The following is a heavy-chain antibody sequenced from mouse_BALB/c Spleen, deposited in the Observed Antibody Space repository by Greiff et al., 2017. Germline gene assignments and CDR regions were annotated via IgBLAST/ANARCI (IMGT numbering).Heavy chain of an antibody. CDR3: TRSGTYDYVFAY. Sequence: LKQPGSELVRPGASVKLSCKASGYTFTSYWMHWVKQRPGQGLEWIGNIYPGSGSTNYDEKFKSKATLTVDTSSSTAYMQLSSLTSEDSAVYYCTRSGTYDYVFAYWGQGTLVTVSA. V-gene: IGHV1S22*01. CDR1: GYTFTSYW. J-gene: IGHJ3*01. D-gene: IGHD2-4*01. CDR2: IYPGSGST.